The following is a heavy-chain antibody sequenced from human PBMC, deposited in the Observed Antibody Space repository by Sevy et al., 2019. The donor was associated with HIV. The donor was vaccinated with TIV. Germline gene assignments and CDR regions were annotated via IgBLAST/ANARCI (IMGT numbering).Heavy chain of an antibody. CDR2: ISYDGSID. Sequence: GRSLRLSCAASRFTFNNYGIHWVRQAPGKGLEWVAVISYDGSIDYDADSVKGRFTISRDNSKNTLILQMSSLRAEDTAMYYCAKDFVNASGFYGHGFFGIDVWGQGTTVTVSS. D-gene: IGHD3-3*01. CDR3: AKDFVNASGFYGHGFFGIDV. V-gene: IGHV3-30*18. CDR1: RFTFNNYG. J-gene: IGHJ6*02.